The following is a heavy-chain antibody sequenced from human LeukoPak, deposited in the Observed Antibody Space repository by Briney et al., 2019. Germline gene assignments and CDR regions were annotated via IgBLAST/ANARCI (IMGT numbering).Heavy chain of an antibody. Sequence: ASVKVSCKASGYTITSYYMHWVRQAPGQGLEWMGIINPSGGSTSYAQKFQGRVTMTRDTSTSTVYMELSSLRSEDTAVYYCARDRHYGDYLYYFDYWGQGTLVTVSS. D-gene: IGHD4-17*01. CDR2: INPSGGST. CDR3: ARDRHYGDYLYYFDY. V-gene: IGHV1-46*01. CDR1: GYTITSYY. J-gene: IGHJ4*02.